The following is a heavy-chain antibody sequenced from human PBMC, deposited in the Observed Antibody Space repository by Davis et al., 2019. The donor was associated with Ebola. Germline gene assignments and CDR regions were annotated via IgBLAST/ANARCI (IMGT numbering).Heavy chain of an antibody. CDR3: ARDESGIRDFDY. CDR1: GFNFNAHS. D-gene: IGHD1-26*01. J-gene: IGHJ4*02. CDR2: ITSGNSV. V-gene: IGHV3-69-1*01. Sequence: GESLKISCAASGFNFNAHSMNWVRQAPGKGLEWVSSITSGNSVSYADSLEGRFTISRDDGKNSLYLQMNSLRDEDTAVYYCARDESGIRDFDYWGQGTLVTVSS.